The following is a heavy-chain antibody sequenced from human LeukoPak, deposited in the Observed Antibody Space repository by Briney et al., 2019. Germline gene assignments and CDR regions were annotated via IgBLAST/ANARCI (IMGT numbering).Heavy chain of an antibody. CDR3: ARDLAAMTTVTKWYFDL. V-gene: IGHV1-69*04. CDR1: GGTFSSCA. CDR2: IIPILGIA. Sequence: ASVKVSCKASGGTFSSCAISWVRQAPGQGLEWMGRIIPILGIANYAQKFQGRVTITADKSTSTAYMELSSLRSEDTAVYYCARDLAAMTTVTKWYFDLWGRGTLVTVSS. J-gene: IGHJ2*01. D-gene: IGHD4-17*01.